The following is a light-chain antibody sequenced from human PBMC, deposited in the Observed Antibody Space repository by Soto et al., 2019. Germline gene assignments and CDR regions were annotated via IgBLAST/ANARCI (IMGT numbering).Light chain of an antibody. CDR3: QQYGSSPYT. CDR1: QRFSRGF. CDR2: GAS. V-gene: IGKV3-20*01. Sequence: ERVLTQSPGTLSLSQGERATLSSRASQRFSRGFLAWYQQKPGQAPRLVMYGASIRTTGSPDRVSGTGSGTNVTLTISRLEPEDCAVYYGQQYGSSPYTFGRGTKRETK. J-gene: IGKJ2*01.